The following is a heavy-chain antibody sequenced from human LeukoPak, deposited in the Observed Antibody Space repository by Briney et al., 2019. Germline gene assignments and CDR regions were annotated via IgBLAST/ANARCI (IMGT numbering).Heavy chain of an antibody. CDR2: ITSGGTK. Sequence: GGSLRLSSAASGFTFSDYYMSWIRQAPGKGLEWVSYITSGGTKYYADSVKGRFTISRDNAKNSLYLQMNSLRAEDTAVYYCARGLLGGAFDYWGQGTLVTVSS. CDR3: ARGLLGGAFDY. D-gene: IGHD2-15*01. CDR1: GFTFSDYY. J-gene: IGHJ4*02. V-gene: IGHV3-11*01.